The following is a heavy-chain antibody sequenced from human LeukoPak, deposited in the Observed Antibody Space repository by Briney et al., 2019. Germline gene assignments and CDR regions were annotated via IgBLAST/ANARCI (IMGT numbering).Heavy chain of an antibody. V-gene: IGHV3-21*01. CDR1: GFTFSSYN. J-gene: IGHJ5*02. Sequence: PGGSQRLSCAASGFTFSSYNMNWVRQAPGKGLEWVSSISSSSSYIYYADSLKGRFTISRDNAKNSLFLQMNSLRAEDTAVYYCARNLNSWFDPWGQGTLVTVSS. D-gene: IGHD3-9*01. CDR3: ARNLNSWFDP. CDR2: ISSSSSYI.